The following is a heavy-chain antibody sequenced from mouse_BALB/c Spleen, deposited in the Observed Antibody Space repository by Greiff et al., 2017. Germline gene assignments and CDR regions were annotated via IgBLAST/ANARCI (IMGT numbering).Heavy chain of an antibody. CDR1: GFSLTSYG. D-gene: IGHD1-1*01. J-gene: IGHJ4*01. Sequence: VQGVESGPGLVAPSQSLSITCTVSGFSLTSYGVHWVRQPPGKGLEWLGVIWAGGSTNYNSALMSRLSISKDNSKSQVFLKMNSLQTDDTAMYYCAREGRYYYGSSYAMDYWGQGTSVTVSS. CDR2: IWAGGST. CDR3: AREGRYYYGSSYAMDY. V-gene: IGHV2-9*02.